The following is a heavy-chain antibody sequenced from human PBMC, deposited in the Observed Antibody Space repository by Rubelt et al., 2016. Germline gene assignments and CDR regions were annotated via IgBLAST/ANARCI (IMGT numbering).Heavy chain of an antibody. Sequence: AASGFTFSSYAMSWVRQAPGKGLEWVSAISGSGGSTYYADSVKGRFTISRDNSKNTLYLQMNSLRAEDTAVYYCATDPGSGFGAFDIWGQGTMVTVSS. V-gene: IGHV3-23*01. CDR1: GFTFSSYA. CDR3: ATDPGSGFGAFDI. CDR2: ISGSGGST. J-gene: IGHJ3*02. D-gene: IGHD3-22*01.